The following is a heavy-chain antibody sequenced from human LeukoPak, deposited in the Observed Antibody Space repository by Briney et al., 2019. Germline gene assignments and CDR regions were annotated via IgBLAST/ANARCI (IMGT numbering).Heavy chain of an antibody. J-gene: IGHJ4*02. CDR3: AREGSSGRYFDY. V-gene: IGHV4-4*02. CDR2: IYHSGST. CDR1: GGSISSSYW. D-gene: IGHD5-12*01. Sequence: PSETLSLTCAVSGGSISSSYWWSWVRQPPGKGLGWIGEIYHSGSTNYNPSLKSRVTISVDRSKNQFSLKLSSVAAADTAVYYCAREGSSGRYFDYWGQGTLVTVSS.